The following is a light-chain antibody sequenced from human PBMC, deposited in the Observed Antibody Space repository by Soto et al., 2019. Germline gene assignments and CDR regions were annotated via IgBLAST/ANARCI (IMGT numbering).Light chain of an antibody. V-gene: IGLV2-14*01. CDR1: SSDVGGYNY. J-gene: IGLJ2*01. CDR2: DVS. Sequence: ALTQPASVSGSPGQSITLSCTGTSSDVGGYNYVSWYQQHPGKAPKLMIYDVSNRPSGVSNRFSGSKSGNTASLTISGLQAEDEADYYCSSYTSSSTVVFGGGTKLTVL. CDR3: SSYTSSSTVV.